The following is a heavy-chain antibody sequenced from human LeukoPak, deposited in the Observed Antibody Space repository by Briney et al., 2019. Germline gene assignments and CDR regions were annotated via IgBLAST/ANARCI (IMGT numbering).Heavy chain of an antibody. J-gene: IGHJ4*02. CDR1: GYTFTGYY. CDR3: ARDPIAAEDSSSWPNEGY. Sequence: GASVKVSCKASGYTFTGYYMHWVRQAPGQGLEWMGRINPNSGGTNYAQKFQGRVTMTRDTSISTAYMELSRLGSDDTAVYYCARDPIAAEDSSSWPNEGYWGQGTLVTVSS. V-gene: IGHV1-2*06. D-gene: IGHD6-13*01. CDR2: INPNSGGT.